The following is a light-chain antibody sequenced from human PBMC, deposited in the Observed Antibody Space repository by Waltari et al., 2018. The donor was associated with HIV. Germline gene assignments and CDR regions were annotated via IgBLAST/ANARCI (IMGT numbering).Light chain of an antibody. V-gene: IGKV1-16*02. CDR2: GTS. CDR3: QQYSAYPLT. J-gene: IGKJ4*01. Sequence: DVQMTQPPPSLSVSIGDRVIITCRASQDITGFLAWFQHRPGTAPQSLIYGTSTLQSGVPSSKFSGSGSETEFILTITNLQPEDTGTYYCQQYSAYPLTFGGGTKVEI. CDR1: QDITGF.